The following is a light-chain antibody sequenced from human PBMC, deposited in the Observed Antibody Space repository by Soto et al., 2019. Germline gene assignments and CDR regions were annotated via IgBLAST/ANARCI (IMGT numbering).Light chain of an antibody. CDR2: DVS. Sequence: QSALTQPASVSGSPGQSITISCTGTSSDVGGYNYVSWYQQHPGKAPKVIIYDVSNRPSGVSNRFSGSKSGNTASLTISGLQAEDEADYYCSSYTSTTTLYVFGTGNKVTVL. V-gene: IGLV2-14*01. CDR1: SSDVGGYNY. CDR3: SSYTSTTTLYV. J-gene: IGLJ1*01.